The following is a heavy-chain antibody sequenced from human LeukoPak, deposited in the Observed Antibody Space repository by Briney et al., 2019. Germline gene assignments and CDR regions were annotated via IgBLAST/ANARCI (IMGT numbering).Heavy chain of an antibody. CDR3: ARFDYGSGTPHWFDY. CDR1: GGSISSSNW. V-gene: IGHV4-4*02. D-gene: IGHD3-10*01. Sequence: PSQTLSLTCTVSGGSISSSNWWSWVRQPPGKGLEWIGEIYHSGSTNYNPSLKSRVTISVDKSKNQFSLKLSSVTAADTAVYYCARFDYGSGTPHWFDYWGQGTLVTVSS. CDR2: IYHSGST. J-gene: IGHJ4*02.